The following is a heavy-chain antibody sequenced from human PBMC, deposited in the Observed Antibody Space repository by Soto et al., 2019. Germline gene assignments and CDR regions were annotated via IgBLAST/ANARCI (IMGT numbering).Heavy chain of an antibody. CDR2: INAGNGNT. V-gene: IGHV1-3*01. Sequence: GASVKVSCKASGYTFTSYAMHWARQAPGQRLEWMGWINAGNGNTKYSQKFQGRVTITRDTSASTAYMELSSLRSEDTAVYYCARDYYYDFFGEGWYYYMDVWGKGTTVTASS. CDR3: ARDYYYDFFGEGWYYYMDV. D-gene: IGHD3-3*01. CDR1: GYTFTSYA. J-gene: IGHJ6*03.